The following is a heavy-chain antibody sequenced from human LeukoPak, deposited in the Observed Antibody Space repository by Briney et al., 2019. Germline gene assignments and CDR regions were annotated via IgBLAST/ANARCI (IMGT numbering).Heavy chain of an antibody. Sequence: GGSLRLSCAASGFTFSSYSMNWVRQAPGKGLEWVSLISWDGGSTYYADSVKGRFTISRDNSKNSLYLQMNSLRTEDTALYYYAKALSRYGMDVWGQGTTVTVSS. CDR3: AKALSRYGMDV. V-gene: IGHV3-43*01. J-gene: IGHJ6*02. CDR1: GFTFSSYS. CDR2: ISWDGGST.